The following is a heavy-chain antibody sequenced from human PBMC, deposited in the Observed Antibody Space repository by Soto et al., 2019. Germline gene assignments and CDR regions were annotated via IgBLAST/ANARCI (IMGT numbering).Heavy chain of an antibody. CDR3: ARDGGNFKYYYDYGMDV. CDR1: GYTFTSYG. J-gene: IGHJ6*02. V-gene: IGHV1-18*04. D-gene: IGHD2-21*02. CDR2: ISAYNGNT. Sequence: QVQLVQSGAEVKKPGASVKVSCKASGYTFTSYGISWVRQAPGQGLEWMGWISAYNGNTNYAQKLQGTVTMTTDTATSTAYMELRSLSSDDTAVDYLARDGGNFKYYYDYGMDVWGQGTTVTVSS.